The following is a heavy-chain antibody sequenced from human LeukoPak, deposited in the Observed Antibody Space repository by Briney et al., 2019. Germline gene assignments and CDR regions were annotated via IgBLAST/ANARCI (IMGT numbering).Heavy chain of an antibody. D-gene: IGHD2-21*01. V-gene: IGHV3-23*01. J-gene: IGHJ4*02. CDR2: VLSGGGST. CDR3: AKDAIYGDGYWEFDY. Sequence: PGGSLRLSCEGSGFNFGGYSMSWVRQAPGKGLEWVSGVLSGGGSTYYADAVKGRFTISRDNSRSTLYLQMNSLRAEDTAVYYCAKDAIYGDGYWEFDYWGQGTLLTVSS. CDR1: GFNFGGYS.